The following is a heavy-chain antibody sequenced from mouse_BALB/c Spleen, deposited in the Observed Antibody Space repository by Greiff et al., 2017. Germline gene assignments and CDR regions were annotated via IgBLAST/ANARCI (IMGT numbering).Heavy chain of an antibody. CDR3: AREDRYDWFAY. V-gene: IGHV1S56*01. D-gene: IGHD2-14*01. CDR2: IYPGNVNT. Sequence: QVQLKESGPELVKPGASVRISCKASGYTFTSYYIHWVKQRPGQGLEWIGWIYPGNVNTKYNEKFKGKATLTADKSSSTAYMQLSSLTSEDSAVYFCAREDRYDWFAYWGQGTLVTVSA. CDR1: GYTFTSYY. J-gene: IGHJ3*01.